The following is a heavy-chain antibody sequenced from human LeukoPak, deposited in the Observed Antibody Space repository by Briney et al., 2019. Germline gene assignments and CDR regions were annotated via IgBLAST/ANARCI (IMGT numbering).Heavy chain of an antibody. CDR1: GYTFTSYY. V-gene: IGHV1-46*01. D-gene: IGHD2-2*01. J-gene: IGHJ6*03. CDR3: AKGPIVVVPAATKQTYYYYYMDV. Sequence: ASVKVSCKASGYTFTSYYMHWVRQAPGQGLEWMGIINPSGGSTSYAQKFQGRVTITADKSTSTAYMELSSLRSEDTAVYYCAKGPIVVVPAATKQTYYYYYMDVWGKGTTVTVSS. CDR2: INPSGGST.